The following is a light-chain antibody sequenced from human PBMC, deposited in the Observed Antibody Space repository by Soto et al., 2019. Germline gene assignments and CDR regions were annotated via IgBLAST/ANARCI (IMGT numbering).Light chain of an antibody. CDR1: QTISSW. J-gene: IGKJ1*01. V-gene: IGKV1-5*03. CDR3: QHYNSYSEA. CDR2: KAS. Sequence: IQMPQSPSTLSGSVGGRVTITCRASQTISSWLAWYQQKPGKAPKLLIYKASTLKSGVPSRFSGSGSGTEFTLTISSLQPDDFATYYCQHYNSYSEAFGQGTKVDIK.